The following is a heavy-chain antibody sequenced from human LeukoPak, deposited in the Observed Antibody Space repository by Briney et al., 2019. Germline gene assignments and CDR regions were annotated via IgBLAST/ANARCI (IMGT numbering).Heavy chain of an antibody. CDR3: ASSIVVVPAATIDY. J-gene: IGHJ4*02. CDR2: IYLGDSDT. CDR1: RYRFTSYW. D-gene: IGHD2-2*01. Sequence: GESLKISCKGSRYRFTSYWIGWVRQMPGKGLEWMGIIYLGDSDTRYSPSFQGQVTISADKSINTAYLQWSSLKASDTAMYYCASSIVVVPAATIDYWGQGTLVTVSS. V-gene: IGHV5-51*01.